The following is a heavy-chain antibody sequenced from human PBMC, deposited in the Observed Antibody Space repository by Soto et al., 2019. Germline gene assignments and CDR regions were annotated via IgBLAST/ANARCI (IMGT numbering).Heavy chain of an antibody. D-gene: IGHD2-15*01. CDR3: ARVWGYCSGGSCYSNYYYYMDV. CDR1: GFNFSSYW. J-gene: IGHJ6*03. V-gene: IGHV3-74*01. CDR2: INSDGSST. Sequence: GSLRLSCAASGFNFSSYWMHWVRQAPGKGLVWVSRINSDGSSTSYADSVKGRFTISRDNAKNTLYLQMNSLRAEDTAVYYCARVWGYCSGGSCYSNYYYYMDVWGKGTTVTVSS.